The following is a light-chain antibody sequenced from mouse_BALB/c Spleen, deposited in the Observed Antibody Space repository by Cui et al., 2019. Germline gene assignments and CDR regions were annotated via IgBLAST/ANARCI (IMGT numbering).Light chain of an antibody. V-gene: IGKV19-93*01. CDR1: QDINKC. J-gene: IGKJ4*01. CDR3: LQYANLLGT. Sequence: IKTKCSRSSLSASLGGKVTITCKASQDINKCIAWYHINPGKGPRLLIHYTSTLQPGIPSRFSGSGSGRDYSFSISNLEPEDIATYYCLQYANLLGTFGSGTKLEIK. CDR2: YTS.